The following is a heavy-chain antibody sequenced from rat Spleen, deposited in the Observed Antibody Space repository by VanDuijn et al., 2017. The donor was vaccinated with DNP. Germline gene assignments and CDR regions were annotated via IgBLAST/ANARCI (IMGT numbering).Heavy chain of an antibody. Sequence: EVQLQESGPGLVKPSQSLSLTCSVTGYSITSNYWGWIRKFPGNKMEWIGHISYSGSTRYNPSLKSRISITRDTSKNQLFLQVKSVTTEDTATYHCARWPGYNPPYAMDAWGQGTSVTVSS. D-gene: IGHD1-4*01. CDR1: GYSITSNY. CDR3: ARWPGYNPPYAMDA. V-gene: IGHV3-1*01. CDR2: ISYSGST. J-gene: IGHJ4*01.